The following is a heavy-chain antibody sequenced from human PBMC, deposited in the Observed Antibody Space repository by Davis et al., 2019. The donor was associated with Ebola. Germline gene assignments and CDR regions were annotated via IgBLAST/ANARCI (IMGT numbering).Heavy chain of an antibody. CDR3: ARGYWGSGVFGY. CDR1: GGSFSGYY. V-gene: IGHV4-34*01. J-gene: IGHJ4*02. Sequence: PSETLSLTCAAYGGSFSGYYWSWIRQPPGKGLEWIGEINHSGSTNYNPSLKSRVTISVDTSKNQFSLKLGSVTAADTAVYYCARGYWGSGVFGYWGQGTLVTVSS. CDR2: INHSGST. D-gene: IGHD7-27*01.